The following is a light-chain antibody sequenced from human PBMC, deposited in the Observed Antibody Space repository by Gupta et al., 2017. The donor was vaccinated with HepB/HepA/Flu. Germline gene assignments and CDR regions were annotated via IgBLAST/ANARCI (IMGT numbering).Light chain of an antibody. V-gene: IGLV3-21*02. CDR1: YIGGKN. CDR2: DDT. Sequence: SYVVTQPPSVSVAPGQTARITCGGNYIGGKNVHWYQQKPGQAPVLVVYDDTDRPSGIPERFSGSNSGNTATLTIRRVEAGDEADYYCQVWDSRSDHYVFGTGTKVTVL. J-gene: IGLJ1*01. CDR3: QVWDSRSDHYV.